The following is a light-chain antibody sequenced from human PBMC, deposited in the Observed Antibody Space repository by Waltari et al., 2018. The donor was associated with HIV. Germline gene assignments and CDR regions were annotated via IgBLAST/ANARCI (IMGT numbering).Light chain of an antibody. CDR3: QQSYSIPVT. CDR2: AAS. V-gene: IGKV1-39*01. J-gene: IGKJ5*01. CDR1: QNITNH. Sequence: DVQVAQSPSSLSASVGDRITITCRASQNITNHLNWYLQRPGKPPYILINAASNLISGVPSRFSGSVSGTDFTLTISSLQAEDFVPYYCQQSYSIPVTFGQATRLE.